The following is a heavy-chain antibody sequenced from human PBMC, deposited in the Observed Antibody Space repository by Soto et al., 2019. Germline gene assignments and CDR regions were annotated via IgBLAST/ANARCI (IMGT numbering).Heavy chain of an antibody. J-gene: IGHJ6*02. CDR2: IYYSGST. CDR3: ARVQDSSGYYHQVFYYYGMDV. V-gene: IGHV4-30-4*01. D-gene: IGHD3-22*01. Sequence: QVQLQESGPGLVKPSQTLSLTCTVSGGSISSGDYYWSWIRQPPGKGLEWIGHIYYSGSTYYNPSLKSRVTISLDTSKNQFSLKLSSVTAADTPVYFCARVQDSSGYYHQVFYYYGMDVWGQGTKVTVSS. CDR1: GGSISSGDYY.